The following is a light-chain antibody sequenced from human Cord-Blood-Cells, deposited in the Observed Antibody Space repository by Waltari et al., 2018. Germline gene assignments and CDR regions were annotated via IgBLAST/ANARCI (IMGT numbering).Light chain of an antibody. Sequence: QSALTQPASVSGSPGQSITISCTGTSRDARGYNYVSWHQQHPGKAPKLMIYDVSKRPSGVSNRFSGSKSGNTASLTISGLQAEDEADYYCSSYTSSSTWVFGGGTKLTVL. J-gene: IGLJ3*02. CDR2: DVS. CDR1: SRDARGYNY. CDR3: SSYTSSSTWV. V-gene: IGLV2-14*01.